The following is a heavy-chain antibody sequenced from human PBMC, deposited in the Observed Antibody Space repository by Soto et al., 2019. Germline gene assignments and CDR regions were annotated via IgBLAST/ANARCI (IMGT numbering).Heavy chain of an antibody. CDR3: ASAVIYGDYGY. CDR1: GYTVTGYY. CDR2: INPNSGGT. V-gene: IGHV1-2*02. J-gene: IGHJ4*02. D-gene: IGHD4-17*01. Sequence: ASVKVSCKASGYTVTGYYMHCVRQAPGQVLEWMGWINPNSGGTNYAQKFQGRVTMTRDTSISTAYMELSRLRSDDTAVYYCASAVIYGDYGYWGQGTLVTVSS.